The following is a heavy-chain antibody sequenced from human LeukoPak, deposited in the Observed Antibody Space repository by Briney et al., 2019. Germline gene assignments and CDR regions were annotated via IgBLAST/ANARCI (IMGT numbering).Heavy chain of an antibody. CDR2: IWYDGGHQ. CDR1: GFSFSTYG. J-gene: IGHJ5*02. Sequence: GGSLRLSCAAYGFSFSTYGMHWVRQAPGKRLESVAGIWYDGGHQYYADSVKGRFTISRDMSNNTLYLQMNNLRVDDTALYYCARDLGLRYGSGAYRFDPWGQGTQVIVSS. CDR3: ARDLGLRYGSGAYRFDP. D-gene: IGHD3-10*01. V-gene: IGHV3-33*08.